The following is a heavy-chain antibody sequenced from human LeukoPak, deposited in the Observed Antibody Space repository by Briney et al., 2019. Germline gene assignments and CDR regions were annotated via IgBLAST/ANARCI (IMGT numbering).Heavy chain of an antibody. CDR3: ARGHRITIFGVVITGPLFDY. J-gene: IGHJ4*02. Sequence: SETLSLTCTVSGGSTSSYYWSWIRQPPGKGLEWIGYIYYSGSTNYNPSLKSRVTISVDTSKNQFSLKLSSVTAADTAVYYCARGHRITIFGVVITGPLFDYWGQGTLVTVSS. D-gene: IGHD3-3*01. CDR1: GGSTSSYY. CDR2: IYYSGST. V-gene: IGHV4-59*12.